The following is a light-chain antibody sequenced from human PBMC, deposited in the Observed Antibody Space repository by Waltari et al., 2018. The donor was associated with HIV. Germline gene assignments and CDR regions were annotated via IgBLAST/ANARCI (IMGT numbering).Light chain of an antibody. CDR1: QSVSSY. J-gene: IGKJ4*01. V-gene: IGKV3-11*01. Sequence: SXXDSQSVSSYLTWYQQKPGQAPRLIIXXXXXXAXXXPARFXXSVSGTDFTLTISSLEPEDFAVYYCQQRSNWPLTFGGGTKVEIK. CDR2: XXX. CDR3: QQRSNWPLT.